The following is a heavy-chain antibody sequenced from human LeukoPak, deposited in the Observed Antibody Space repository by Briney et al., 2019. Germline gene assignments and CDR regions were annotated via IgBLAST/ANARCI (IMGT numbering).Heavy chain of an antibody. Sequence: GASVKVSCKASGYTFTGYYMHWVRQAPGQGLEWMGWINPNSGGTNYAQKFQGRVTMTRGTSISTAYMELSRLRSDDTAVYYCARSEEEDYYGMDVWGQGTTVTVSS. CDR2: INPNSGGT. J-gene: IGHJ6*02. CDR1: GYTFTGYY. CDR3: ARSEEEDYYGMDV. V-gene: IGHV1-2*02.